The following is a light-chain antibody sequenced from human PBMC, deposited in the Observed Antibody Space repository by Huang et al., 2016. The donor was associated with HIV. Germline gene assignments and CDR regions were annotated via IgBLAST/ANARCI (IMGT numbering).Light chain of an antibody. Sequence: EIVMTQSPATLSVSPGGGATLSCRASQNVRSNLAWYQQTPGHAPRLLIYDTSTRASGVPARCSGSGSGTEFTLTISGLQSEDCAVYYCQQYDNWPPGLTFGGGTKVEI. CDR2: DTS. CDR3: QQYDNWPPGLT. J-gene: IGKJ4*01. V-gene: IGKV3D-15*01. CDR1: QNVRSN.